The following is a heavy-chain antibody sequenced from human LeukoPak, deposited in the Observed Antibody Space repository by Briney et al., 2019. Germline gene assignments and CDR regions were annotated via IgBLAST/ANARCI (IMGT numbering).Heavy chain of an antibody. V-gene: IGHV1-24*01. CDR1: GYTLTELS. CDR3: ATEGLWGSTVTIFDY. D-gene: IGHD4-17*01. CDR2: FDPEDGET. J-gene: IGHJ4*02. Sequence: ASVKVSCKVSGYTLTELSMHWVRQAPGKGLEWMGGFDPEDGETIYAQKFQGRVTMTEDTSTDTAYMELSSLRSEDTAVYYCATEGLWGSTVTIFDYWGQGTLVTVSS.